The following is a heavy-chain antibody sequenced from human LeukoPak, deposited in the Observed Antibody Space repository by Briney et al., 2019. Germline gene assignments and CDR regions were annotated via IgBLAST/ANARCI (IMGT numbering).Heavy chain of an antibody. CDR1: GYSFTSYW. CDR2: IYPGDSDT. J-gene: IGHJ4*02. Sequence: GESLKISCKGSGYSFTSYWIGWVRQTPGKGLEWMGIIYPGDSDTRYNPSFQGQVTISADMSITTAYLQWSSLKASDTAMYYCATFPYGDYSIDFWGQGTLVTVSS. D-gene: IGHD4-17*01. CDR3: ATFPYGDYSIDF. V-gene: IGHV5-51*01.